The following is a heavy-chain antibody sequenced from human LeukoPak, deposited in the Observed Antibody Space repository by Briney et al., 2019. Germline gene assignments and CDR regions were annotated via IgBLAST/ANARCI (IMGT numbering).Heavy chain of an antibody. J-gene: IGHJ4*02. CDR3: AGTLPHYFDY. CDR2: ISSSSSYI. CDR1: GFTFSSYW. Sequence: GGSLRLSCAASGFTFSSYWMSWVRQAPGKGLEWVSSISSSSSYIYYADSLKGRFTISRDNAKNSLYLQMNSLRAEDTAVYYCAGTLPHYFDYWGQGTLVTVSS. V-gene: IGHV3-21*01.